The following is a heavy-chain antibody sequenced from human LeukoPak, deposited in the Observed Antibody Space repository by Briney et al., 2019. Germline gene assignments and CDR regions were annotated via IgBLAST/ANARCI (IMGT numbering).Heavy chain of an antibody. CDR1: GGSISSYY. J-gene: IGHJ3*02. CDR3: ARDRAYYYDSSGARQGAFDI. CDR2: IYYSGST. Sequence: PSETLSLTCTVSGGSISSYYWSWIRQPPGKGLEWIGYIYYSGSTNYNPSLKSRVTISVDTSKNQFSLKLSSVTAADTAVYYCARDRAYYYDSSGARQGAFDIWGQGTMVTVSS. D-gene: IGHD3-22*01. V-gene: IGHV4-59*01.